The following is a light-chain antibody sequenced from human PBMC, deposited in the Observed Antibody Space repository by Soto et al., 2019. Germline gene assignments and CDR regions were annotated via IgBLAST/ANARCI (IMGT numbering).Light chain of an antibody. J-gene: IGLJ1*01. CDR3: SSYTPTNTRQIV. V-gene: IGLV2-14*03. CDR1: SSDVGGYNY. Sequence: QSVLTQPASVSGSPGQSITISCTGTSSDVGGYNYVSWYQHHPGKVPKLMIFDVSNRPSGVSNRFSGSKSGNTASLTISGLQPEDEADYSCSSYTPTNTRQIVFGTGTKVTV. CDR2: DVS.